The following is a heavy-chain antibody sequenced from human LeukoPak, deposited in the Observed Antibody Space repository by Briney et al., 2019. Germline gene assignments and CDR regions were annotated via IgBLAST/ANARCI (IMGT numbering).Heavy chain of an antibody. CDR1: GFTFSSYS. CDR3: IRDLFDDYSLDY. V-gene: IGHV3-21*01. J-gene: IGHJ4*02. Sequence: GGSLRLSCAASGFTFSSYSMNWVRQAPGKGLEWVSSINSDSSLMYYAESVKGRFTISRGNARNSLYLQMNSLRAEDTAVYYCIRDLFDDYSLDYWGQGALVTVSS. D-gene: IGHD3-16*01. CDR2: INSDSSLM.